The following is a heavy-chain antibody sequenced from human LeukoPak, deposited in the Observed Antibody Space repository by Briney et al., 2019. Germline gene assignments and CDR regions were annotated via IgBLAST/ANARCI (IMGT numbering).Heavy chain of an antibody. CDR3: ARRSIVATVFDAFDI. D-gene: IGHD5-12*01. Sequence: SETLSLTCTVCGGSISSYYWSWIRQPAGKGLEWIGRIYTSGSTNYNPSLKSRVTMSVDTSKNQFSLKLSSVTAADTAVYYCARRSIVATVFDAFDIWGQGTMVTVSS. V-gene: IGHV4-4*07. J-gene: IGHJ3*02. CDR2: IYTSGST. CDR1: GGSISSYY.